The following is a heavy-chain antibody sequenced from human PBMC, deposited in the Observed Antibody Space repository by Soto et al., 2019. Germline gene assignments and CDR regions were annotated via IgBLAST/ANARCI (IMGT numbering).Heavy chain of an antibody. J-gene: IGHJ5*02. CDR3: ARRGGLRFLERDNWFDP. CDR1: GDSVSSNSAA. V-gene: IGHV6-1*01. D-gene: IGHD3-3*01. CDR2: TYYRSKWYN. Sequence: PSQTLSLTCAISGDSVSSNSAAWNWIRQSPSRGLEWLGRTYYRSKWYNDYAVSVKSRITINPDTSKNQFSLQLNSVTPEDTAVYYCARRGGLRFLERDNWFDPWGQGTLVTVS.